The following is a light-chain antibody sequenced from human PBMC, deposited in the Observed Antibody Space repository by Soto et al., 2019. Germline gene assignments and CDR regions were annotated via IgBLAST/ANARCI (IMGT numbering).Light chain of an antibody. CDR1: SSDVGSYNL. CDR2: EGS. V-gene: IGLV2-23*01. CDR3: CSYAGSSTWV. J-gene: IGLJ3*02. Sequence: QSALTQPASVSGSPGQSITISCTGTSSDVGSYNLVSWYQQHPGKAPKLMIYEGSKRPSGVSNRFSGSTSGITASLTISGLQAEDEADYYCCSYAGSSTWVFGGGTQLTVL.